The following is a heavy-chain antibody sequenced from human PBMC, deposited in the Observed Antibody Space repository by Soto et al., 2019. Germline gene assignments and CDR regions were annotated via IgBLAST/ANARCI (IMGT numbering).Heavy chain of an antibody. V-gene: IGHV4-39*01. D-gene: IGHD6-6*01. CDR1: GGSISSSSYY. CDR3: ARHRARNWFDP. CDR2: IYYSGRT. J-gene: IGHJ5*02. Sequence: QLQLQESGPGLVKPSETLSLTCIVSGGSISSSSYYWGWIRQPPGKGLEWIGSIYYSGRTYYNPSLKSRVPISVDTSKNQFSLKLSSVTAADTAVFYCARHRARNWFDPWGQGTLVTVSS.